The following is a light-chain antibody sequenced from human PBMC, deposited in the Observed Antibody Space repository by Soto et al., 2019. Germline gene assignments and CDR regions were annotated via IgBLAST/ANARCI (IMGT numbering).Light chain of an antibody. CDR2: STS. CDR1: QSVSSYY. Sequence: EIVLTQSPGTLSLSPGEGATLSCRASQSVSSYYLAWYRLKPGQSPSLLIYSTSIRAAGIPDRFSGSGSGTEFTLTISRLEPEDFAVYFCQQYGSSPGTFGQGTKVEIK. V-gene: IGKV3-20*01. CDR3: QQYGSSPGT. J-gene: IGKJ1*01.